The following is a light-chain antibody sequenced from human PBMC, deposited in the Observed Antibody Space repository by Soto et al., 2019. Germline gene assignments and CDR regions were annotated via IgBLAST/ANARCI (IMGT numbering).Light chain of an antibody. Sequence: DIQMTQSPSSLSASVGDRVTITCQASQDIKNYLNWYQQKPGKAPNLLIYDAYNLKTGVPSRFSGSGSVTHFTFTISSLQTEDIATYYCQHYDHLPPLSFGGGTKVEIK. CDR3: QHYDHLPPLS. CDR2: DAY. V-gene: IGKV1-33*01. J-gene: IGKJ4*01. CDR1: QDIKNY.